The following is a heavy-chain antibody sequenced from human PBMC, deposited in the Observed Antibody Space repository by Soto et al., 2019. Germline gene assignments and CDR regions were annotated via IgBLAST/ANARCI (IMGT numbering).Heavy chain of an antibody. Sequence: EEQLVESGGDLVQPGGSLRLSCAASGFTVSNNYMSWVRQAPGKGLEWVSLIYSGGSTYYADSVKGRFTISRDSSKNTLYHQRNSLRAEDKAMYYCAAYSHKGYWGQGTLVTVSS. CDR2: IYSGGST. CDR3: AAYSHKGY. D-gene: IGHD3-16*01. V-gene: IGHV3-66*01. CDR1: GFTVSNNY. J-gene: IGHJ4*02.